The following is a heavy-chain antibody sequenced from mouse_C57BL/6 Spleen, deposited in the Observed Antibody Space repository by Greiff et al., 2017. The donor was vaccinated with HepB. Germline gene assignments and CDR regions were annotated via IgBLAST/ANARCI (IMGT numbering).Heavy chain of an antibody. CDR3: ARDSSGYTWFAY. CDR1: GYAFSSSW. D-gene: IGHD3-2*02. CDR2: IYPGDGDT. J-gene: IGHJ3*01. Sequence: SGPELVKPGASVKISCKASGYAFSSSWMNWVKQRPGKGLEWIGRIYPGDGDTNYNGKFKGKATLTADKSSSTAYMQLSSLTSEDSAVYFCARDSSGYTWFAYWGQGTLVTVSA. V-gene: IGHV1-82*01.